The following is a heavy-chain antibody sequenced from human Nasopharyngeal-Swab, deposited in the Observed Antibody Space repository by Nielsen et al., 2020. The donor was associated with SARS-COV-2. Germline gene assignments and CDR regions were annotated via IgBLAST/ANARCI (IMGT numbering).Heavy chain of an antibody. J-gene: IGHJ5*02. CDR3: AKEGATGWFDP. V-gene: IGHV4-34*01. Sequence: SETLSLTCAVYGGSFSGYSWTWLRQPPGRGLEWIGEINHSGSTKYNPSFKSRVTMFMDTSKNQFSLRLTSVTAADTAVYYCAKEGATGWFDPCGQGTLVTVSS. CDR2: INHSGST. CDR1: GGSFSGYS.